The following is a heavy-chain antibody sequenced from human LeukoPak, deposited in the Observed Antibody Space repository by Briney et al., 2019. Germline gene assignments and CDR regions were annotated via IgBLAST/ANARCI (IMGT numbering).Heavy chain of an antibody. J-gene: IGHJ4*02. CDR2: IYTSGST. D-gene: IGHD6-6*01. Sequence: PSGTLSLTCTVSGGSISSYYWSWIRQPPGKGLEWIWYIYTSGSTNYNPSLKSRVTISVDTSKNQFSLKLSSVTAADTAVYYCARRGSSSSPIDCWGQGTLVTVSS. V-gene: IGHV4-4*09. CDR1: GGSISSYY. CDR3: ARRGSSSSPIDC.